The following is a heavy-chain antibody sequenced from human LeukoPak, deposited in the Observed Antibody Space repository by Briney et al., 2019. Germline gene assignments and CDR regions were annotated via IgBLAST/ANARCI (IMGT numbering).Heavy chain of an antibody. CDR2: INPNSGGT. V-gene: IGHV1-2*02. Sequence: ASVKVSCKASGYTFTGYYMHWVRQAPGQGPEWMGWINPNSGGTNYAQKFQGRVTMTRDTSISTAYMELSRLRSDDTAVYYCARDDDDYGWARTTIDHWGRGTLVTVSS. D-gene: IGHD3-16*01. J-gene: IGHJ4*02. CDR3: ARDDDDYGWARTTIDH. CDR1: GYTFTGYY.